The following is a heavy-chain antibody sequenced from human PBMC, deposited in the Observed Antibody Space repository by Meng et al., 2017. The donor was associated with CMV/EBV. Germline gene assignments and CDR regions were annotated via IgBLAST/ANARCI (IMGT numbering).Heavy chain of an antibody. CDR2: IYSGGRT. CDR1: GFTVSSNY. V-gene: IGHV3-66*01. J-gene: IGHJ1*01. Sequence: EVHVVESGGGLSQPGGSLRLSCDASGFTVSSNYMSWVRQAPGKGLEWVSVIYSGGRTYYADSVKGRFTITRDNSKNTLYLQMNSLRAEDTAVYYCARDWVGATLEPEYFQHWGQGTLVTVSS. CDR3: ARDWVGATLEPEYFQH. D-gene: IGHD1-26*01.